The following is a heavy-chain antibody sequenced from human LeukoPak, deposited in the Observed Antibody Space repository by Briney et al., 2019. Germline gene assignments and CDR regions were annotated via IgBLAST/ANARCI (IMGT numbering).Heavy chain of an antibody. CDR2: IKQDGIEK. CDR3: VRSLYGSGSYNKGDGYFDY. CDR1: GLTFSSYW. V-gene: IGHV3-7*01. J-gene: IGHJ4*02. Sequence: PGGSLRLSCAGSGLTFSSYWMNWVRQAPGKGLEWVATIKQDGIEKHYADSVEGRFTISRDNAKRSLYLQMSSLRAEDTAVYYCVRSLYGSGSYNKGDGYFDYWGQGTLVTVSS. D-gene: IGHD3-10*01.